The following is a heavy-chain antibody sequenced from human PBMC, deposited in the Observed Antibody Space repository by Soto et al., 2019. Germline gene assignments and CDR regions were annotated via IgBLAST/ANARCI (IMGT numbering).Heavy chain of an antibody. J-gene: IGHJ6*02. CDR2: IWYDGSNK. CDR1: GFTFSSYG. D-gene: IGHD3-3*01. Sequence: QVQLVESGGGVVQPGRSLRLSCAASGFTFSSYGMHWVRQAPGKGLEWVAVIWYDGSNKYYADSVKGRFTISRDNSKNTLYLQMNSLRAEDTAVYYCARNGRPDFWSGSNYYYYGMDVWGQGTTVTVSS. CDR3: ARNGRPDFWSGSNYYYYGMDV. V-gene: IGHV3-33*01.